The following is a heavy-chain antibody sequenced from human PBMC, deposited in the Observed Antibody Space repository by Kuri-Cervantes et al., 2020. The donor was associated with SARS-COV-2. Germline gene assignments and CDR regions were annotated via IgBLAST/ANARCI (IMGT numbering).Heavy chain of an antibody. J-gene: IGHJ4*02. D-gene: IGHD3-3*01. CDR2: ISGSGGSK. CDR3: ARDARGIFGVAYNY. CDR1: GISFSTYA. V-gene: IGHV3-23*01. Sequence: GGSLRLSCAASGISFSTYAMSWVRQAPGKGLQWVSVISGSGGSKYYADSVQGRFTLSRDNSKNTLYLQMNTLRVDDTAVYYCARDARGIFGVAYNYWGQGTLVTVSS.